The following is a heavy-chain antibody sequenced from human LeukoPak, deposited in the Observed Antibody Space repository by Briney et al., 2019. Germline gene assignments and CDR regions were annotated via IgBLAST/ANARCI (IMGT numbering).Heavy chain of an antibody. CDR3: AKDRRIAAAGTIDY. V-gene: IGHV3-9*01. CDR1: GFTFDDYA. D-gene: IGHD6-13*01. J-gene: IGHJ4*02. Sequence: GRSLRLSCAASGFTFDDYAMHWVRQAPGKGLEWVSGISWNSGSIGYADSVKGRFTISRDNAKNSLYLQMNSLRAEDTALYYCAKDRRIAAAGTIDYWGQGTLVTVSS. CDR2: ISWNSGSI.